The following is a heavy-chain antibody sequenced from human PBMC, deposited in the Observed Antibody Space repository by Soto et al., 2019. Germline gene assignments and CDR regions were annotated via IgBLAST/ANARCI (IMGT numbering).Heavy chain of an antibody. Sequence: PGGSLRLSCAASGLPVSTNYMSWVRQAPGKGLEWVSVIYADSVKGRFTISRDASKNTLHLQMDSLRDEDTAVYYCVRPLPSGQNYGMDVWGQGTTVTVS. CDR3: VRPLPSGQNYGMDV. CDR2: I. V-gene: IGHV3-53*01. CDR1: GLPVSTNY. J-gene: IGHJ6*02. D-gene: IGHD3-10*01.